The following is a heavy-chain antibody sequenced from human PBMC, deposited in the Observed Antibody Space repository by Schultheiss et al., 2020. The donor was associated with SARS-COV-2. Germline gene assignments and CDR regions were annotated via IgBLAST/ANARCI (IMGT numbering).Heavy chain of an antibody. D-gene: IGHD3-10*01. CDR1: GFTFSSYA. Sequence: GGSLRLSCAASGFTFSSYAMHWVRQAPGKGLEWVAVISYDGSNKYHTDSVKGRFTISRDNSKNTLYLQMNSLRAEDTAVYYCARESGNYYYYGMDVWGQGTTVTVSS. J-gene: IGHJ6*02. CDR3: ARESGNYYYYGMDV. CDR2: ISYDGSNK. V-gene: IGHV3-30*04.